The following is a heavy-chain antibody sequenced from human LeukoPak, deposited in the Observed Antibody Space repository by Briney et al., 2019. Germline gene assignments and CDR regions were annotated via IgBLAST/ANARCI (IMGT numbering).Heavy chain of an antibody. CDR1: GGSISSGSYY. Sequence: PSETLSLTCTVSGGSISSGSYYWSWIRQPAGKGLEWIGRIYTSGSTNYNPSLKSRVTISVDTSKNQFSLKLSSVTAADTAVYYCARDTEGQLVADAFDIWGQGTMVTVSS. CDR2: IYTSGST. CDR3: ARDTEGQLVADAFDI. V-gene: IGHV4-61*02. J-gene: IGHJ3*02. D-gene: IGHD6-6*01.